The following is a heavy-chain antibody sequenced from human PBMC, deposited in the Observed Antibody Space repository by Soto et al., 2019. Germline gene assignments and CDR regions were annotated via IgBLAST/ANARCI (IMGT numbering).Heavy chain of an antibody. D-gene: IGHD3-22*01. CDR1: GYSVTKLS. V-gene: IGHV1-24*01. CDR3: AMCRKNRSGYRSNCFDP. CDR2: FDPEDGQI. J-gene: IGHJ5*02. Sequence: GASVKVYCKVSGYSVTKLSMHWVRQAPGKGLEWMGGFDPEDGQIIYAQEFQGRVTMTEDTSTSTAYMELSSLTSEDTAVYFCAMCRKNRSGYRSNCFDPWGQ.